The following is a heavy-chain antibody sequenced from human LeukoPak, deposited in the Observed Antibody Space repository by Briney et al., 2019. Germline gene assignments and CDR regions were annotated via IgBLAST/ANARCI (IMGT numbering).Heavy chain of an antibody. D-gene: IGHD1-14*01. CDR1: GFTVITNA. V-gene: IGHV3-53*01. J-gene: IGHJ4*02. CDR2: LYSDGNT. Sequence: GGSLRLSCAASGFTVITNAIAGVRQAPGKGLEWVSVLYSDGNTKYADSVQGRFTISRDNSKNTLYLEMNSLSPDDTAVYYCARGVEPLAANTLAYWGQGTLVTVSS. CDR3: ARGVEPLAANTLAY.